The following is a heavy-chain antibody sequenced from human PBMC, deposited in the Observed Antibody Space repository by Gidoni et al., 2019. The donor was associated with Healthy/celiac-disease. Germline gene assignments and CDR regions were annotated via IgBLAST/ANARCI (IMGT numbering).Heavy chain of an antibody. Sequence: EVQLVESGGGLVKPGGSLRPSCAASGFPFSSYGMNWVRQAPGKGLEWVSSISSSSSYIYYADSVKGRFTISRDNAKNSLYLQMNSLRAEDTAVYYCARDLVGATTLVDYWGQGTLVTVSS. CDR1: GFPFSSYG. CDR3: ARDLVGATTLVDY. J-gene: IGHJ4*02. D-gene: IGHD1-26*01. V-gene: IGHV3-21*01. CDR2: ISSSSSYI.